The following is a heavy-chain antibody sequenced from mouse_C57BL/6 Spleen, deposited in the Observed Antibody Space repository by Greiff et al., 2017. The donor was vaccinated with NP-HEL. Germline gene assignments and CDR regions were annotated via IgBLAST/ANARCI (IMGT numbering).Heavy chain of an antibody. D-gene: IGHD2-4*01. CDR1: GFTFSDYG. V-gene: IGHV5-17*01. J-gene: IGHJ1*03. Sequence: EVMLVESGGGLVKPGGSLKLSCAASGFTFSDYGMHWVRQAPEKGLEWVAYISSGSSTIYYADTVKGRFTISRDNAKNTLVLQMTSLRSEDTAMYYCARDYGLYWYFDVWGTGTTVTVSS. CDR3: ARDYGLYWYFDV. CDR2: ISSGSSTI.